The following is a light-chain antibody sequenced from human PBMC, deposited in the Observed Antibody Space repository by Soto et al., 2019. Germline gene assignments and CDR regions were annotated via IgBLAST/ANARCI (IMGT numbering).Light chain of an antibody. J-gene: IGLJ2*01. CDR2: EVS. CDR3: SSHTSSSTLV. Sequence: QSALTQPASVSGSPGQSITISCTGTSSDVGGYNYVSWYQQHPGKAPKLMISEVSNRPSGVSNRFSGSKSGNTASLTISGLQAEDEADYYCSSHTSSSTLVSGGGTKLTVL. V-gene: IGLV2-14*01. CDR1: SSDVGGYNY.